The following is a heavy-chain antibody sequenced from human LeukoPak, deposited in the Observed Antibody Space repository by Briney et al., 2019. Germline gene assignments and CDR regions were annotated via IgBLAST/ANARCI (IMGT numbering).Heavy chain of an antibody. D-gene: IGHD2-8*01. Sequence: GESLKISCKGSGYSFSTYWIGWVRQMPGKGLEWMEIIYPGDSDTRYSPSFQGQVTISADKSISTAYLQWSSLKASDTAMYYCARLSDCTNGVCYQFDYWGQGTLVTVSS. V-gene: IGHV5-51*01. CDR2: IYPGDSDT. CDR3: ARLSDCTNGVCYQFDY. J-gene: IGHJ4*02. CDR1: GYSFSTYW.